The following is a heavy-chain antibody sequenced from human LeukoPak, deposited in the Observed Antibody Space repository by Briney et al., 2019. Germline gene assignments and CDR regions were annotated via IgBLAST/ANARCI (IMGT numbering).Heavy chain of an antibody. CDR2: ISYSGST. CDR1: GASISSSSYS. D-gene: IGHD6-13*01. CDR3: ARGRPAAGQDFFDY. V-gene: IGHV4-39*01. J-gene: IGHJ4*02. Sequence: PSETLSLTCTVSGASISSSSYSWAWIRQPPWKGLEWIGTISYSGSTYYNPSLRSRVTISVDTSKDQFSLKLSSVTAADTAVYYCARGRPAAGQDFFDYWGQGTLVTVSS.